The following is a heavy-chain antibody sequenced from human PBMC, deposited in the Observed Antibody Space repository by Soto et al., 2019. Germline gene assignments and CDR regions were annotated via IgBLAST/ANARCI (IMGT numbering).Heavy chain of an antibody. V-gene: IGHV1-3*01. D-gene: IGHD3-22*01. CDR1: GYTFTSYA. CDR3: ARQVVTEYGMDV. CDR2: INAGNGNT. Sequence: ASVKVSCKASGYTFTSYAMHWVRQAPGQRLEWMGWINAGNGNTKYSRKFQGRVTITRDTSASTAYMELSSLRSEDTAVYYCARQVVTEYGMDVWGQGTTVTVSS. J-gene: IGHJ6*02.